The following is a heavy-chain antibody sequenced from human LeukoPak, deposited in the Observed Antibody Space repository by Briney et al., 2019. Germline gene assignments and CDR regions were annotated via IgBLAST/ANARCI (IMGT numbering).Heavy chain of an antibody. CDR1: GFTFSDYY. D-gene: IGHD2-15*01. V-gene: IGHV3-11*04. CDR2: ISSSGSTI. Sequence: GGSLRLFCAASGFTFSDYYMSWIRQAPGKGLEWVSYISSSGSTIYYADSVKGRFTISRDNAKNSLYLQMNSLRAEDTAVYYCARSRPSRYCSGGSCTHHAFDIWGQGTMVTVSS. J-gene: IGHJ3*02. CDR3: ARSRPSRYCSGGSCTHHAFDI.